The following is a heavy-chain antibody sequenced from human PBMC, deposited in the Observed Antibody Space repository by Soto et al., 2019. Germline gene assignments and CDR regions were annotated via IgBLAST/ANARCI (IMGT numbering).Heavy chain of an antibody. D-gene: IGHD1-1*01. CDR3: ARGTNAAPGLDY. CDR1: GFTVTSNY. Sequence: GGSLRLSCAASGFTVTSNYMSWVRQAPGKGLEWVSVIYIGGSTFYADSVKGRLTISRDNAKNSLSVQVNSLRAEDTAVYYCARGTNAAPGLDYWGQGILVTVSS. CDR2: IYIGGST. J-gene: IGHJ4*02. V-gene: IGHV3-66*01.